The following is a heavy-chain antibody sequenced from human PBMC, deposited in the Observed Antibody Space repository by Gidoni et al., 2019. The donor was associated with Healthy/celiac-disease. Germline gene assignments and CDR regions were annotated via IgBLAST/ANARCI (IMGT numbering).Heavy chain of an antibody. CDR2: IIPIFGTA. CDR1: GGTFSSYA. Sequence: QVQLVQSGAEVKKPGSSVKVSCKASGGTFSSYAISWVRQAPGQGLEWMGGIIPIFGTANYAQKFQGRVTITADESTSTAYMELSSLRSEDTAVYYCARDYYDSSGYFSSYWYFDLWGRGTLVTVSS. J-gene: IGHJ2*01. V-gene: IGHV1-69*01. CDR3: ARDYYDSSGYFSSYWYFDL. D-gene: IGHD3-22*01.